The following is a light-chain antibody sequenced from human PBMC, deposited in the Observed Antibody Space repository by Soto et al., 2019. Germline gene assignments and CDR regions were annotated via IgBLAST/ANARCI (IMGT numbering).Light chain of an antibody. CDR1: SSDVVGYNY. CDR2: DVS. CDR3: SSYTSSSTQV. Sequence: QSALTQPASVSGSPGQSITISCTGTSSDVVGYNYVSWYQQHPGKAPKLMIYDVSNRPSGVSNRFSGSKSGNTASLTISGLQAEDEADYYCSSYTSSSTQVFGTGTKLTVL. J-gene: IGLJ1*01. V-gene: IGLV2-14*01.